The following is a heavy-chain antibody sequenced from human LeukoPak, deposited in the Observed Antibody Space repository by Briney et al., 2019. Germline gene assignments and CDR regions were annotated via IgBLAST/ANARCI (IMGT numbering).Heavy chain of an antibody. CDR2: IYYSGST. J-gene: IGHJ1*01. CDR3: ARHSVSSAAGTVPGEYFQH. Sequence: SETLSLTCTVSGGSISSSSYYWGWIRQPPGKGLEWIGSIYYSGSTYYNPSLKSRVTISVDTSKNQFSLELSSVTAADTAVYYCARHSVSSAAGTVPGEYFQHWGQGTLVTVSS. V-gene: IGHV4-39*01. CDR1: GGSISSSSYY. D-gene: IGHD6-13*01.